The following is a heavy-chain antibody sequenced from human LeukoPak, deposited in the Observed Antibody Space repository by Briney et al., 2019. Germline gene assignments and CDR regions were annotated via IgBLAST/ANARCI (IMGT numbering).Heavy chain of an antibody. CDR3: ARVPSSYGYYYGMDV. CDR2: INTNTGNP. V-gene: IGHV7-4-1*02. D-gene: IGHD5-18*01. J-gene: IGHJ6*02. CDR1: GYTFTSYA. Sequence: GASVKVSCKASGYTFTSYAMNWVRQAPGQGLEWMGWINTNTGNPTYAQGLTGRFVFSLDTSVSTAYLQISSLKAEDTAVYYCARVPSSYGYYYGMDVWGQGTTVSVSS.